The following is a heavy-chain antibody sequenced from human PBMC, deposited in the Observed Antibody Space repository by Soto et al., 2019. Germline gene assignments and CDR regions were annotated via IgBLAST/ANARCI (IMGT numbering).Heavy chain of an antibody. CDR1: GFTFSSYA. D-gene: IGHD2-8*01. CDR2: ISGSGGST. CDR3: AKDLVLMDLSAY. V-gene: IGHV3-23*01. J-gene: IGHJ4*02. Sequence: PGGSLRLSCAASGFTFSSYAMSWVRQAPGKGLEWVSAISGSGGSTYYADSVKGRFTISRDNSKNTLYLQMNSLRAEDTAVYYSAKDLVLMDLSAYWGQGTLVTVSS.